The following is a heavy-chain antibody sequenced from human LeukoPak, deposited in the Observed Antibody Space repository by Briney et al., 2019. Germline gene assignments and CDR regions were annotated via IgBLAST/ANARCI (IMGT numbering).Heavy chain of an antibody. Sequence: GGSLRLSCAASGFVFSTHSMNWVRQAPGKGLEWVSWISSSNGDIYYADSVRGRFTISRDDAQNSLYVQMNSLRAEDTAVYYCVRDADGGNSWFDSWGQGTLVTVSS. CDR1: GFVFSTHS. CDR2: ISSSNGDI. V-gene: IGHV3-21*01. J-gene: IGHJ5*01. D-gene: IGHD4-23*01. CDR3: VRDADGGNSWFDS.